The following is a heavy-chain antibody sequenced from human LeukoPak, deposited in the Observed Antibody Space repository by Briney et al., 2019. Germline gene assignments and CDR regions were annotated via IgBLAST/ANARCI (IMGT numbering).Heavy chain of an antibody. V-gene: IGHV3-30*04. CDR3: ARDSRSGSYCDY. D-gene: IGHD1-26*01. J-gene: IGHJ4*02. Sequence: GGSLRLSCAASGFTFSTYAMHWVRLAPGKGLEWVALTSFDGSNKYYADSVKGRFTVSRDNSKNTLYLQMNSLRAEDTAVYYCARDSRSGSYCDYWGQGTLVTVSS. CDR2: TSFDGSNK. CDR1: GFTFSTYA.